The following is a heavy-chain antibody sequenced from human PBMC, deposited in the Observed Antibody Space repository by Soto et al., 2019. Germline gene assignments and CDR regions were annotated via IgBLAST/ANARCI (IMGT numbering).Heavy chain of an antibody. CDR2: IWYDGSNK. J-gene: IGHJ4*02. V-gene: IGHV3-33*01. CDR1: GFILSSYG. Sequence: QVQLVESGGGVVQPGRSLRLSCAASGFILSSYGMHWYRQAPGKGLEWVAVIWYDGSNKYYADSVKGRFTISRDNSKNTLYLQMNSLRAEDTAVYYCARFHYYDSSGPNWGQGTLVTVSS. CDR3: ARFHYYDSSGPN. D-gene: IGHD3-22*01.